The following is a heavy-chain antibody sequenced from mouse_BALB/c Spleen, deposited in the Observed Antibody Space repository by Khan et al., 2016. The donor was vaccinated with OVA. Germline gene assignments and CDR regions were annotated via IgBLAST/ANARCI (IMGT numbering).Heavy chain of an antibody. D-gene: IGHD2-14*01. CDR1: GYIFTNYG. J-gene: IGHJ4*01. CDR3: ARMGYNGTMAY. Sequence: QIQLLQSGPELKKPGETVKISCKASGYIFTNYGMNWVKQAPGQGLKWMGWINTYNGKPTYTDDFKDRFAFTVDTSASTAYLQINNLKDEDTATYVCARMGYNGTMAYWGQGTSVTVSS. CDR2: INTYNGKP. V-gene: IGHV9-3-1*01.